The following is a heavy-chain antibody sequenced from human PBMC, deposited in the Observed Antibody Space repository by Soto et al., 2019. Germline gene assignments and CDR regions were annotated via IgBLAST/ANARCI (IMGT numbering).Heavy chain of an antibody. V-gene: IGHV1-3*01. CDR3: ARDPEQSYGYY. Sequence: ASVKVSCKASGYTFTSYAMHWVRQAPGQRLEGMGWINAGNGNTKYSQKFQGRVTITRDTSASTAYMELSSLRSEDTALYFCARDPEQSYGYYWGQGSLDTGSS. D-gene: IGHD5-18*01. J-gene: IGHJ4*02. CDR2: INAGNGNT. CDR1: GYTFTSYA.